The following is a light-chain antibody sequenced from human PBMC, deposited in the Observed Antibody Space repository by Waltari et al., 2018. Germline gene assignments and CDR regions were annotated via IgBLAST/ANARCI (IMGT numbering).Light chain of an antibody. CDR3: QQSYTTPVT. CDR2: ATS. Sequence: DIKRTQPQSSLFASVGDRVTLTCRASQSISSYLNWYQQKPGKAPKLLIYATSRLQTGVPSRFSGSGSGTDFTLTISSLQPEDFATYYCQQSYTTPVTFGLGTRLEIK. V-gene: IGKV1-39*01. CDR1: QSISSY. J-gene: IGKJ2*01.